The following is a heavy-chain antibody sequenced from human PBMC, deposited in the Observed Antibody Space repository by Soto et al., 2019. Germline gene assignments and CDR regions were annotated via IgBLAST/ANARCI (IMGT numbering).Heavy chain of an antibody. J-gene: IGHJ4*02. CDR2: INTDGSST. Sequence: VQLVESGGGIVQPGGSLRLSCAVSGFTFSSFWMHCVRQAPGEGLVWVSRINTDGSSTSYADSVKGRFTISRDNAKNTLYLQMNSLRVEDTAMYYCAKRGVDTFGLSYWGQGTLVTVSS. CDR1: GFTFSSFW. CDR3: AKRGVDTFGLSY. D-gene: IGHD3-10*01. V-gene: IGHV3-74*01.